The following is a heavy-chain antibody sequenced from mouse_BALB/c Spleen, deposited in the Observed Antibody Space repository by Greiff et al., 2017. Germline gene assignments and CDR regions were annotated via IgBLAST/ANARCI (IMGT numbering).Heavy chain of an antibody. D-gene: IGHD2-4*01. CDR1: GFTFSSYG. V-gene: IGHV5-6*01. CDR3: ARHDDYDAWFAY. Sequence: EVQPVESGGDLVKPGGSLKLSCAASGFTFSSYGMSWVRQTPDKRLEWVATISSGGSYTYYPDSVKGRFTISRDNAKNTLYLQMSSLKSEDTAMYYCARHDDYDAWFAYWGQGTLVTVSA. CDR2: ISSGGSYT. J-gene: IGHJ3*01.